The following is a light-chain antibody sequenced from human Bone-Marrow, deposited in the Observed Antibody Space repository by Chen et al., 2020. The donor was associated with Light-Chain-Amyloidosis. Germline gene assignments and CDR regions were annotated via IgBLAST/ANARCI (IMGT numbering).Light chain of an antibody. CDR2: EVT. J-gene: IGLJ1*01. CDR3: SSYTITNTLV. CDR1: SSDVGGDNH. Sequence: QPALTQPASVSGSPGQSITISCTGTSSDVGGDNHVSWYQQHPDKAPKLMIYEVTYRPSWVPDRFSGSKSDNTASLTISGLQTEDEADYFCSSYTITNTLVFGSGTRVTVL. V-gene: IGLV2-14*01.